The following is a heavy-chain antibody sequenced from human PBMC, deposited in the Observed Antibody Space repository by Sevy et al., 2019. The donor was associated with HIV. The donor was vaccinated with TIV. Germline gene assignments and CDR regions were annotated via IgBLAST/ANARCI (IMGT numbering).Heavy chain of an antibody. V-gene: IGHV3-33*01. Sequence: GGSLRLSCAASGFTFSTYGMHWVRQAPGKGLEWVAVIWIDGSNTYCAYSVKGRFNISRDIAKNTLNLIMNSLRAEDTAVDYCARDLEFYDYGDYGPAFMPDYWGQGTLVTVSS. CDR1: GFTFSTYG. J-gene: IGHJ4*02. CDR3: ARDLEFYDYGDYGPAFMPDY. CDR2: IWIDGSNT. D-gene: IGHD4-17*01.